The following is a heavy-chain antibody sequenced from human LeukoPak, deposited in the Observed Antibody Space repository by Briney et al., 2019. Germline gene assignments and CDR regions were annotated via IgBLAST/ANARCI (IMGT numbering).Heavy chain of an antibody. CDR3: AKKLYYYDSSGYLPSDY. CDR1: GFTFYDYG. CDR2: ISGSGLST. Sequence: GGSLRLSCAASGFTFYDYGMTWVRQAPGKGLEWVSTISGSGLSTYYADSVKGRFTISRDNSKNTLYLQMNSLRAEDTAVYYCAKKLYYYDSSGYLPSDYWGQGTLVTVSS. V-gene: IGHV3-23*01. D-gene: IGHD3-22*01. J-gene: IGHJ4*02.